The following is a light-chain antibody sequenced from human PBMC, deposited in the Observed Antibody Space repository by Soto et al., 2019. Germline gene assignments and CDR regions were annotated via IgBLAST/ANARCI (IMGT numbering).Light chain of an antibody. Sequence: EIVLTQTPGTLSLSPGERATLCCRASQSVSSSYLAWYQQKPGQAPRLLIYGASSRATGIPDRFSGSGSGTDFTLTISRLEPEDFAVYYCQQYGISPWTFCQVTKVDI. CDR3: QQYGISPWT. J-gene: IGKJ1*01. CDR1: QSVSSSY. CDR2: GAS. V-gene: IGKV3-20*01.